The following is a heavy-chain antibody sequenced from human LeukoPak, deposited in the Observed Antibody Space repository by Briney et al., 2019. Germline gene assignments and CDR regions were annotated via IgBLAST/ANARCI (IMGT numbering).Heavy chain of an antibody. D-gene: IGHD3-22*01. Sequence: GGSLRLSCAASGFTFSSYGMHWVRQAPGKGLEWVAVISYDGSNKYYADSVKGRFTISRDNSKNTPYLQMNSLRAEDTAVYYCATPGDYDSSGYYYWGQGTLVTVSS. CDR3: ATPGDYDSSGYYY. V-gene: IGHV3-30*03. J-gene: IGHJ4*02. CDR2: ISYDGSNK. CDR1: GFTFSSYG.